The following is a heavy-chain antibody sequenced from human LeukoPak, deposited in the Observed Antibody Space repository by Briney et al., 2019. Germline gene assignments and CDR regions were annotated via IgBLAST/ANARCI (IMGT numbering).Heavy chain of an antibody. D-gene: IGHD3-22*01. V-gene: IGHV4-39*07. CDR2: INHSGST. Sequence: PSETLSLTCTVSGGSISSSSYYWSWIRQPPGKGLEWIGEINHSGSTNYNLSLKSRVTISVDTSKNQFSLKLSSVTAADTAVYYCARGGVRMIVSGYYFDYWGQGTLVTVSS. J-gene: IGHJ4*02. CDR1: GGSISSSSYY. CDR3: ARGGVRMIVSGYYFDY.